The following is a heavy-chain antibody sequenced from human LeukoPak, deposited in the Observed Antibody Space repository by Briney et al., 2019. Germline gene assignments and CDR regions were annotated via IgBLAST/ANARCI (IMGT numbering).Heavy chain of an antibody. CDR3: ARGLPREVTLDY. CDR1: EFDFFSYG. J-gene: IGHJ4*01. Sequence: GGSLRLSCVASEFDFFSYGMQWVRQAPGKGLVWVSRIFSDGTTTSYADSVKGRFTISRDNAKNTLYLQMNSLRAEDTAVYYCARGLPREVTLDYWGQGTLVTVSP. CDR2: IFSDGTTT. D-gene: IGHD2-21*02. V-gene: IGHV3-74*01.